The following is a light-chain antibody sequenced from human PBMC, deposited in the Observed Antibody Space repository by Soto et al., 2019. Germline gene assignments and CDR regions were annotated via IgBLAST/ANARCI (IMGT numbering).Light chain of an antibody. CDR1: INDVGGYNY. CDR3: MSYAGGNRFV. CDR2: QVT. Sequence: QSVPTQPPSASGSPGQSVTISCAGTINDVGGYNYVSWYQQHPGKVPQLMIYQVTKRPSGVPDRFSASKSDTTASLTISGLQAEDEGDYYCMSYAGGNRFVFGTGTKVTVL. V-gene: IGLV2-8*01. J-gene: IGLJ1*01.